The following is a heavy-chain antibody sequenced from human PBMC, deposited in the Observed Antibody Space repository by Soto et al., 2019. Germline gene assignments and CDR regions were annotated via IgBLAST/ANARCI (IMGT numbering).Heavy chain of an antibody. CDR1: GFSFSTYA. CDR3: GGRYCPHGVCYTNFYYDMDI. Sequence: EVQLLESGGGLVQPGGSLRLSCAASGFSFSTYAMTWVRQAPGKGLEWVSTITPSGGNTYYAEHVKGHFTITRDISDNTQSLYMHSLSPEDTAVYYWGGRYCPHGVCYTNFYYDMDIWVEGTSVTVSS. D-gene: IGHD2-8*01. CDR2: ITPSGGNT. J-gene: IGHJ6*03. V-gene: IGHV3-23*01.